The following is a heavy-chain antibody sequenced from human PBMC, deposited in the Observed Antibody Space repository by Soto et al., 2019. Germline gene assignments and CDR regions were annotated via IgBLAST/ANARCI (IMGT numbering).Heavy chain of an antibody. CDR1: GYTFTGYY. J-gene: IGHJ5*02. CDR3: ARDLSSSTYYDFWSGYYKFDP. CDR2: INPNSGGT. Sequence: QVQLVQSGAEVKKPGASVKVSCKASGYTFTGYYMHWVRQAPGQGLEWMGWINPNSGGTNYAQKLHGGVAITTDTSTSTAYLELRRLRSDDTAVYYCARDLSSSTYYDFWSGYYKFDPWGKGTLVTVSS. V-gene: IGHV1-2*02. D-gene: IGHD3-3*01.